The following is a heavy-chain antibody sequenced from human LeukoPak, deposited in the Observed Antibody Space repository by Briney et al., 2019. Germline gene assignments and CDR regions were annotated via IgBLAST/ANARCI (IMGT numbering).Heavy chain of an antibody. CDR1: GGSISSYY. D-gene: IGHD3-16*02. CDR3: ARDLYDYVWGSYRYHNWFDP. V-gene: IGHV4-59*01. J-gene: IGHJ5*02. CDR2: IYYSGST. Sequence: SETLSLTCTVSGGSISSYYWSWIRQPPGKGLEWIGYIYYSGSTNYNPSLKSRVTISVDTSKNQFSLKLSSVTAADTAVYYCARDLYDYVWGSYRYHNWFDPWGQGTLVTVSS.